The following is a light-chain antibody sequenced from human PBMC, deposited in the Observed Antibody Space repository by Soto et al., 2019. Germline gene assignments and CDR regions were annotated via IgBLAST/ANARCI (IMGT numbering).Light chain of an antibody. V-gene: IGKV3-15*01. J-gene: IGKJ5*01. CDR3: QQYNNWPPT. CDR2: GAS. CDR1: QSVSSN. Sequence: EIVMTQSPATLSVSPGERATLSCRASQSVSSNFAWYQQKPGQAPRLLIYGASTRATGIPARFSGILSATYYQLTFSSLQSRDFAHYYCQQYNNWPPTFGQEKRLEI.